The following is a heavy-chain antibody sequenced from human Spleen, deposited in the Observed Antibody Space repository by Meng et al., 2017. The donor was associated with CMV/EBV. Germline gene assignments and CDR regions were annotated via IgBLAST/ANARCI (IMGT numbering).Heavy chain of an antibody. CDR3: ARHGDTMVSGRAFDI. CDR2: IYHSDSDI. Sequence: GGSLRLSCTGYGYRFSTYWIAWVRQMPGKGLEWMGIIYHSDSDIKYSPSFQGQVTISVDKSITTAYLQWGSLKASDTAMYYCARHGDTMVSGRAFDIWGQGTMVTVSS. V-gene: IGHV5-51*01. D-gene: IGHD3-10*01. J-gene: IGHJ3*02. CDR1: GYRFSTYW.